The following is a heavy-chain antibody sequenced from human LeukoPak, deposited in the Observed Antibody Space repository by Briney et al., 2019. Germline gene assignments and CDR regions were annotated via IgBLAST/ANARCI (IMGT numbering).Heavy chain of an antibody. CDR2: IYYSAST. Sequence: SETLSLTCTVSGGAINGYYWSWIRQPPGKGLEWIGYIYYSASTNYNPSLKSRVTISVDPSKSQISLKLNSVTAADTAVYYCARAFLGGTYYNYWGPGTLVTVSS. V-gene: IGHV4-59*01. J-gene: IGHJ4*02. CDR3: ARAFLGGTYYNY. CDR1: GGAINGYY. D-gene: IGHD1-26*01.